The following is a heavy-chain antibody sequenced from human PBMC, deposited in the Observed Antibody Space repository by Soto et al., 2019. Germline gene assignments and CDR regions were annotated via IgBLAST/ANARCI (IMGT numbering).Heavy chain of an antibody. V-gene: IGHV1-18*01. D-gene: IGHD2-2*02. CDR1: GYTFTSYG. J-gene: IGHJ4*02. CDR2: INACNGNT. CDR3: ASSFTVPSAIAY. Sequence: ASVKVSCKASGYTFTSYGISWVRQAPGQGLEWMGWINACNGNTKYSQKFQGRVTITRDTSASTAYMELSSLRSEDTAVYYCASSFTVPSAIAYWGQGTLVTVSS.